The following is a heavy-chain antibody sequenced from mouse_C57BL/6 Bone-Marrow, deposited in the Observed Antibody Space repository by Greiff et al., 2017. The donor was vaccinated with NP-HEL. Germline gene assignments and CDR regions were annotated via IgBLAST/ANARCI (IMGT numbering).Heavy chain of an antibody. CDR1: GYAFSSYW. D-gene: IGHD1-1*01. Sequence: VKLVESGAELVKPGASVKISCKASGYAFSSYWMNWVKQRPGKGLEWIGQIYPGDGDTNYNGKFKGKATLTADKSSSTAYMQLSSLTSEDSAVYFCARGDYYGSSDRSWFAYWGQGTLVTVSA. CDR2: IYPGDGDT. V-gene: IGHV1-80*01. J-gene: IGHJ3*01. CDR3: ARGDYYGSSDRSWFAY.